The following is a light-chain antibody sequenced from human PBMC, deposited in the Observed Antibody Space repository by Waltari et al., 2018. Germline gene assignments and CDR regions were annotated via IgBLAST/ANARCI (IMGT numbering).Light chain of an antibody. J-gene: IGLJ1*01. CDR3: ASWDDSHYV. CDR1: HSNLGSNY. Sequence: QSVLTQPPSASATPGQRVSISCSGSHSNLGSNYLYWYQQLPGTAPKLLLYRNNQRPSRVPARFSASKYGTSAYLAISELRSEDEGIYYCASWDDSHYVFGPGTTVSVL. CDR2: RNN. V-gene: IGLV1-47*01.